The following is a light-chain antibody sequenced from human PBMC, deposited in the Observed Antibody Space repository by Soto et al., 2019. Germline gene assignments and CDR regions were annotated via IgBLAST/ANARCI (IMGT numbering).Light chain of an antibody. CDR2: RNN. CDR3: AAWDDSLSAYVV. Sequence: QSVLTQPPSASGTPGQRVTISCSGSSYNIGSNYVYWYQQLPGTAPKLLIYRNNQRPSGVPDRFSGSKSGTSASLAISGLRSEDEADYYCAAWDDSLSAYVVFGGGTQLTVL. J-gene: IGLJ2*01. CDR1: SYNIGSNY. V-gene: IGLV1-47*01.